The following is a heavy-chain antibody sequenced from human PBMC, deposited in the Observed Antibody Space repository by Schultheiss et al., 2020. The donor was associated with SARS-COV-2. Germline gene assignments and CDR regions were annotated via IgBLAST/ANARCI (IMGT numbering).Heavy chain of an antibody. CDR1: GGSFSGHY. Sequence: SQTLSLTCAVYGGSFSGHYWSWIRQPPGKGLEWIGEINHSGSTNYNPSLKNNPSLKSRVTISVDTSKNQFSLKLSSVTAADTAVYYCARDASYSSGWYDYWGQGTLVTVSS. V-gene: IGHV4-34*01. J-gene: IGHJ4*02. CDR3: ARDASYSSGWYDY. D-gene: IGHD6-19*01. CDR2: INHSGST.